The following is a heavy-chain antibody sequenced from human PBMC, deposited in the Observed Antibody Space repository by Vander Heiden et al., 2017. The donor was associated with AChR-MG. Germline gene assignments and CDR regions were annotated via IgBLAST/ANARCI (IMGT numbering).Heavy chain of an antibody. CDR1: GVLISSSSYY. Sequence: QLQLQESGPGLVKPSETLSLTCTVSGVLISSSSYYWGWIGQAPGKGLEWIGSMYYGGRTYYNPSLKRRVNISVDTSKNQFSLKLSSVTAADTGVYYCARHYLYTIFGVVYYFDYWGQGTLVTVSS. D-gene: IGHD3-3*01. J-gene: IGHJ4*02. CDR2: MYYGGRT. CDR3: ARHYLYTIFGVVYYFDY. V-gene: IGHV4-39*01.